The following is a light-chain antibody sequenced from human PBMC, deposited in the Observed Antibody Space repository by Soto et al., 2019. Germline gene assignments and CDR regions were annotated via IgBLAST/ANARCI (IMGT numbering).Light chain of an antibody. V-gene: IGKV3-20*01. CDR3: QQYGSSPLT. J-gene: IGKJ4*01. CDR2: GTS. CDR1: QSVSSSY. Sequence: DIVLTQSPDTLSLSPGERATLSCRASQSVSSSYLAWFQQKPGQAPRLLIYGTSSRATGIPDRFSGSGSGTAFTLTISRLEPADFAVYFCQQYGSSPLTFGGGTKVEIK.